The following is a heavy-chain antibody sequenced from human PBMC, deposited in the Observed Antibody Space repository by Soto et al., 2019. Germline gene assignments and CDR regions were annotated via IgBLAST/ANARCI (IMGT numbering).Heavy chain of an antibody. J-gene: IGHJ4*02. CDR2: IIPIFGTA. V-gene: IGHV1-69*12. CDR1: GGTFSSYA. CDR3: AREWAVAGKGPPRDAPTQSDGELSFGY. Sequence: QVQLVQSGAEVKKPGSSVKVSCKASGGTFSSYAISWVRQAPGQGLEWMGGIIPIFGTANYAQKFQGRVTITADESTSTAYMELSSLRSEDTAVYYCAREWAVAGKGPPRDAPTQSDGELSFGYWGQGTLVTVSS. D-gene: IGHD6-19*01.